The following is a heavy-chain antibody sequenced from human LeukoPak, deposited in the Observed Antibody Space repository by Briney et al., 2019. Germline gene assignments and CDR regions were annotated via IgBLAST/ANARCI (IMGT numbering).Heavy chain of an antibody. CDR3: ARLYSYAFDY. CDR2: IYSGGTT. V-gene: IGHV3-53*01. CDR1: GFTFSNNY. D-gene: IGHD5-18*01. Sequence: PGGSLRLSCAVSGFTFSNNYMSWVRQAPGKGLEWVSVIYSGGTTYYADSVKGRFTISRGNSKNTLYLQMNSLRGEDTAVYYCARLYSYAFDYWGQGTLVTVSS. J-gene: IGHJ4*02.